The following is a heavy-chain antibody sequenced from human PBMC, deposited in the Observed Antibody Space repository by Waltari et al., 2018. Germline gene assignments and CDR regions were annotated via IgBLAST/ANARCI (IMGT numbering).Heavy chain of an antibody. J-gene: IGHJ4*02. Sequence: EVQLLESGGGLVQPGGSLRLSCLASGFTFSNYAMTWFRQGPGKGLGWVSAISGGGIKTYYADSVKGRFTISRDNSKNTLYLQMNSLRAEDTAVYSCARVHSLGQYDSNGQESNFDHWGQGALVTVSS. CDR1: GFTFSNYA. CDR2: ISGGGIKT. V-gene: IGHV3-23*01. D-gene: IGHD3-16*01. CDR3: ARVHSLGQYDSNGQESNFDH.